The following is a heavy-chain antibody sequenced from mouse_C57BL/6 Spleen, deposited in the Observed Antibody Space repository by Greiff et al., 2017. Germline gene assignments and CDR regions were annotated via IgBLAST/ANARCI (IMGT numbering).Heavy chain of an antibody. CDR2: IYPGDGDT. D-gene: IGHD1-1*01. V-gene: IGHV1-82*01. J-gene: IGHJ4*01. Sequence: QVQLKESGPELVKPGASVKISCKASGYAFSSSWMNWVKQRPGQGLEWIGRIYPGDGDTNYNGKFKGKATLTADKSSSTAYMQLSSLTSEDSAVYFYASNYGSRDYYAMDYWGQGTSVTVSS. CDR1: GYAFSSSW. CDR3: ASNYGSRDYYAMDY.